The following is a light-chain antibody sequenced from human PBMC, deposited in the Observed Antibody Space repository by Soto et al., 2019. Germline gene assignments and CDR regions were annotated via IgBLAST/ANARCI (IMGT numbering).Light chain of an antibody. CDR2: GAS. CDR1: HSVNNNY. CDR3: QQDGTSRT. J-gene: IGKJ1*01. Sequence: EIVLTQSPGTLSLSPGERATLTCRASHSVNNNYLAWYQQKPGQAPRLLIYGASSRATGIPDRFSGSGSGTDFTLTITRLEPEDFAVYYCQQDGTSRTFGQGTKVEIK. V-gene: IGKV3-20*01.